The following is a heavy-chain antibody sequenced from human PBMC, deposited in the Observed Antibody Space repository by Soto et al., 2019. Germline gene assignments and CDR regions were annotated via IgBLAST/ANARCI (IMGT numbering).Heavy chain of an antibody. D-gene: IGHD3-10*01. Sequence: EVQLLESGGGLVQPGGSLRLSCAASGFTFSSYAMSWVRQAPGKGLEWVSAISGSGGSTYYADSLKGRFTISRDNSKNTLYLQMNSLRAEDTAVYYCAKGQGWFEAFDYWGQGTLVTVSS. V-gene: IGHV3-23*01. CDR3: AKGQGWFEAFDY. CDR2: ISGSGGST. J-gene: IGHJ4*02. CDR1: GFTFSSYA.